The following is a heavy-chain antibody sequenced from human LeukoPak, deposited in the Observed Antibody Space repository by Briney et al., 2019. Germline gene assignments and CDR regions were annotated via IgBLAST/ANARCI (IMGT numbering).Heavy chain of an antibody. J-gene: IGHJ5*02. Sequence: PGGSLRLSCAASGFTASGFTFSSYAMSWVRQAPGKGLEWVSGISGSGGSTYYADSVKGRFTISRDNSKNTLYLQMNSLRAEDTAVYYCARDRGPWELPGWFDPWGQGTLVTVSS. CDR2: ISGSGGST. D-gene: IGHD1-26*01. CDR1: GFTFSSYA. CDR3: ARDRGPWELPGWFDP. V-gene: IGHV3-23*01.